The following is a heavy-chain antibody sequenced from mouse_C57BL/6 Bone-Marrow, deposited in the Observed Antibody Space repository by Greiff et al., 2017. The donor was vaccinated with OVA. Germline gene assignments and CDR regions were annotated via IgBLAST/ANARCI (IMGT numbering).Heavy chain of an antibody. CDR3: ARRQLGFDY. CDR2: IYPSDSET. D-gene: IGHD6-1*01. J-gene: IGHJ2*01. V-gene: IGHV1-61*01. Sequence: VQLQQPGAELVRPGSSVKLSCKASGYTFTSYWMAWVKQRPGQGLEWIGNIYPSDSETHYNQKFKDKATLTVDKSSSTAYMQLSSLTSEDSAVYYCARRQLGFDYWGQGTTLTVSS. CDR1: GYTFTSYW.